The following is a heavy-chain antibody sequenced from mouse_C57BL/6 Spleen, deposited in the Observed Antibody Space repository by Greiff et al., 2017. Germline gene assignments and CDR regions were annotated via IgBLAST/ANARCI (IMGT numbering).Heavy chain of an antibody. Sequence: QVQLQQSGPGLVAPSQSLSITCTVSGFSLTSYAISWVRQPPGKGLEWLGVIWTGGGTNYNSALKSRLSISKDNSKSQVFLKMNSLQTDDTARYYCARYGYDGAEYYFDYWGQGTTLTVSS. CDR3: ARYGYDGAEYYFDY. D-gene: IGHD2-2*01. V-gene: IGHV2-9-1*01. J-gene: IGHJ2*01. CDR1: GFSLTSYA. CDR2: IWTGGGT.